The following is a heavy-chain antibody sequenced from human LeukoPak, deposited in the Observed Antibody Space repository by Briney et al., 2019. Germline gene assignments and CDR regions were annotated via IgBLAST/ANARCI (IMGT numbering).Heavy chain of an antibody. V-gene: IGHV4-59*08. CDR3: ARGPYSYDSSGAFDI. Sequence: SETLSLTCTVSSASISTYYWSWIRQPPGKGLEWIGYIYHSGTSNYNPSLKSRVTISVDTSKNQFSLKLSSVAAADTAVYFCARGPYSYDSSGAFDIWGQGTMVTVSS. D-gene: IGHD3-22*01. J-gene: IGHJ3*02. CDR1: SASISTYY. CDR2: IYHSGTS.